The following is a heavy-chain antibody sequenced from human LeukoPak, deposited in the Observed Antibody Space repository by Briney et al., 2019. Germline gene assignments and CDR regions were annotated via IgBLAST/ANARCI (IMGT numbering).Heavy chain of an antibody. CDR1: GFTFDDYA. V-gene: IGHV3-9*01. Sequence: PGRSLRLSCAASGFTFDDYAMHWVRQAPGKGLEWVSGISWNSGSIGCADSVKGRFTISRDNAKNSLYLQMNSLRAEDTALYYCAAHYDFWSGAIGYWGQGTLVTVSS. CDR2: ISWNSGSI. D-gene: IGHD3-3*01. CDR3: AAHYDFWSGAIGY. J-gene: IGHJ4*02.